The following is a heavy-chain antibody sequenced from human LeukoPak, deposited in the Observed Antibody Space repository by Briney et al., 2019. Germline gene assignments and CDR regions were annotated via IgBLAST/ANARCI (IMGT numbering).Heavy chain of an antibody. V-gene: IGHV3-7*01. CDR3: ARFGYSGWNLEY. J-gene: IGHJ4*02. D-gene: IGHD5-12*01. CDR1: GFSFRDFW. Sequence: GGSLRLSCAASGFSFRDFWMTWVRQAPGKGLEWVANINQGGSVKYYVDSVKGRFTISGDDAESSLYVQMNSLRDEDTAVYYCARFGYSGWNLEYWGQGTLATVSS. CDR2: INQGGSVK.